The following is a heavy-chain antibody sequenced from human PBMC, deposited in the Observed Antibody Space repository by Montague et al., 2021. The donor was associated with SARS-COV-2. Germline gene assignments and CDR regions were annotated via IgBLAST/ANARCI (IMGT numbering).Heavy chain of an antibody. CDR3: AKVAGSRDTFDI. V-gene: IGHV4-38-2*02. J-gene: IGHJ3*02. Sequence: SETLSLTCTVSGYSTSTGYYWGWIRQPPGKGLEWIGTIYHSGSTYFNPSLKSRVTISVDTSKNQFFLNLSPVTAADTAVYYCAKVAGSRDTFDIWGRGTMVTVST. CDR1: GYSTSTGYY. CDR2: IYHSGST. D-gene: IGHD6-19*01.